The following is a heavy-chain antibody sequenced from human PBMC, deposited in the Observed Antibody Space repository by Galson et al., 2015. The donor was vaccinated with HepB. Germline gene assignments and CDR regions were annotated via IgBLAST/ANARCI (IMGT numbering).Heavy chain of an antibody. V-gene: IGHV3-23*01. J-gene: IGHJ4*02. CDR3: AKGFRENYDITHDDY. Sequence: SLRLSCAASGFTFSSYAMSWVRQAPGKGLEWVSSISSSGVNTYYADSVKGRFTISRDNSKNTLYLQMNSLRAEDTAVYYCAKGFRENYDITHDDYWGQGTLVTVSS. CDR2: ISSSGVNT. CDR1: GFTFSSYA. D-gene: IGHD3-9*01.